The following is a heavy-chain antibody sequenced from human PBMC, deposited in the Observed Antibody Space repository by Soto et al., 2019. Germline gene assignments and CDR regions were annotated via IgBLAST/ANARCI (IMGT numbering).Heavy chain of an antibody. CDR2: LNPKDSFA. D-gene: IGHD3-10*01. CDR3: ERHKSGGVPYPFDF. V-gene: IGHV5-10-1*01. CDR1: GFILTSYW. J-gene: IGHJ4*02. Sequence: PVESLKISCKASGFILTSYWLSWVRQMPGKGLEWMGMLNPKDSFANYSPSFRGHVTISPDTSVTTAYLKWSSLKASDTAIYYCERHKSGGVPYPFDFWGQGTLVSVS.